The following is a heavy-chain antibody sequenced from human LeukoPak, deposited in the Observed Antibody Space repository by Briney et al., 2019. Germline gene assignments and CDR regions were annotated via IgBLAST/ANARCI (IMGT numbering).Heavy chain of an antibody. J-gene: IGHJ4*02. CDR3: ARGWYGARVWFDY. CDR2: IYYSGST. D-gene: IGHD6-19*01. V-gene: IGHV4-39*01. CDR1: GGSISSSSYY. Sequence: SETLSLTCTVSGGSISSSSYYWGWIRQPPGKGLEWIGSIYYSGSTYYNPSLKSRVTISVDTSKNQFSLKLSSVTAADTAVYYCARGWYGARVWFDYWGQGTLVTVSS.